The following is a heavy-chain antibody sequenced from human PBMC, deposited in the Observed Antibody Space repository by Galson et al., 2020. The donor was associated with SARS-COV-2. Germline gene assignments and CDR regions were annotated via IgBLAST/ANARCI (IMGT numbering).Heavy chain of an antibody. CDR2: IVVGSGNT. V-gene: IGHV1-58*02. J-gene: IGHJ4*02. Sequence: SVKVSCKASGFTFTSSAIQWVRQARGQRLEWIGWIVVGSGNTNYAREFQERVTITRDMSTSTAYMELSSLRSEDTAVYYCAAMWAGMTTGGGCWGQGTLVTVSS. D-gene: IGHD4-17*01. CDR3: AAMWAGMTTGGGC. CDR1: GFTFTSSA.